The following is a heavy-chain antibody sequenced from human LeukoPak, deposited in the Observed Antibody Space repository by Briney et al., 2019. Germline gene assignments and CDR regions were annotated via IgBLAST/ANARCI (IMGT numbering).Heavy chain of an antibody. V-gene: IGHV1-18*01. CDR3: ARDHWVAAAGTVSWFDP. Sequence: ASVKVSCKASGYTFTSYGFSWVRQAPGQGLEWMGWISAYNGNTNYAQKLQGRVTMTTDTSTSTAYMELRSLRSDDTAVYYCARDHWVAAAGTVSWFDPWGQGTLVTVSS. CDR2: ISAYNGNT. D-gene: IGHD6-13*01. J-gene: IGHJ5*02. CDR1: GYTFTSYG.